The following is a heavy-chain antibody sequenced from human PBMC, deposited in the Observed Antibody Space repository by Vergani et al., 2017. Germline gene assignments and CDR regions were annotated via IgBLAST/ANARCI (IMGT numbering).Heavy chain of an antibody. CDR3: ARVRRIVVVTASRSWYFYL. V-gene: IGHV4-34*01. Sequence: QVQLQQWGAGLLKPSEPLSLSCAVYGGSFSRSYWTWIRQPPGKGLEWIGEINHSGSTNYNPSLKSRVTISVDPAKNQFSLKLSSVTAADTAVYYCARVRRIVVVTASRSWYFYLWGRGTLVTVSA. J-gene: IGHJ2*01. CDR2: INHSGST. D-gene: IGHD2-21*02. CDR1: GGSFSRSY.